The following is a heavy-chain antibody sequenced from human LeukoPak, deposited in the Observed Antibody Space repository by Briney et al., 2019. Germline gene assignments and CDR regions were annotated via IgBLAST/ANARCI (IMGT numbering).Heavy chain of an antibody. CDR1: GGSISGDY. D-gene: IGHD3-10*01. J-gene: IGHJ1*01. CDR3: AKYFASGSYYKLPH. Sequence: SETLSLTCTVSGGSISGDYWSWIRQPPGKGLEWIGYIHYTGSTNYNPSLRSRVTISVDTSKNLFPLTLSSVTAADTAVYYCAKYFASGSYYKLPHWGQGTLVTVSS. V-gene: IGHV4-59*01. CDR2: IHYTGST.